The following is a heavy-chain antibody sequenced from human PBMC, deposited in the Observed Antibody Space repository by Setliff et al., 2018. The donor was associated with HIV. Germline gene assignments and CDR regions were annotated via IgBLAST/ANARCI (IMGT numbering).Heavy chain of an antibody. Sequence: GESLKISCKGSGYIFTSYWIGWVRQMPGKSLEWLGIIYPGDSDTRYSQSFQGQVTISVDKSISTAYLQWSSLKASDTAIYYCARIIVGADDAFDVWGQGTMVTVSS. D-gene: IGHD1-26*01. V-gene: IGHV5-51*01. CDR1: GYIFTSYW. J-gene: IGHJ3*01. CDR3: ARIIVGADDAFDV. CDR2: IYPGDSDT.